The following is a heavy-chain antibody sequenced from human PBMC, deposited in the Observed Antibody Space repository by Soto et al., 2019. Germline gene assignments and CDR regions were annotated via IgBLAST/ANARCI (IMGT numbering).Heavy chain of an antibody. Sequence: SETLSLTCSVSDGSISDYYWSWIRQPPGKGLEWIGYVYYDGTTNYSPSLKSRVTILVDTSKNQFSLKLSSVTAADTAVYYCARAGAATLSDFWGQGTLVTVSS. CDR3: ARAGAATLSDF. V-gene: IGHV4-59*01. J-gene: IGHJ4*02. CDR2: VYYDGTT. CDR1: DGSISDYY. D-gene: IGHD2-15*01.